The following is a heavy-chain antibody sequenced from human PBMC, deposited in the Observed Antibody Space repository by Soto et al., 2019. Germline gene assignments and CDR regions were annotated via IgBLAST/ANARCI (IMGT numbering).Heavy chain of an antibody. V-gene: IGHV4-30-2*01. D-gene: IGHD3-22*01. J-gene: IGHJ3*02. CDR2: IYHSGST. Sequence: TSETLSLTCAVSGGSISSGGYSWSWIRQPPGKGLEWIGYIYHSGSTYYNPSLKSRVTISVDRSKNQFSLKLSSVTAADTAVYYCASSTGYYYDSSGPDAFDIWGQGTMVTVSS. CDR1: GGSISSGGYS. CDR3: ASSTGYYYDSSGPDAFDI.